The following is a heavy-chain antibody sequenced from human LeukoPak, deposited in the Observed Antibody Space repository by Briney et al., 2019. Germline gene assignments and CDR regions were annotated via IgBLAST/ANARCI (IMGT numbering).Heavy chain of an antibody. CDR1: GYTFTCYY. Sequence: GASVKVSCKASGYTFTCYYMHWVRQAPGQGLDWMGRINPNTGGTNYAQNFQGRVTMTRDPAISTAYMELTSLSSENTAAYYCASGPYNWNDGGDYWGQGTLVTVSS. CDR2: INPNTGGT. V-gene: IGHV1-2*06. D-gene: IGHD1-20*01. J-gene: IGHJ4*02. CDR3: ASGPYNWNDGGDY.